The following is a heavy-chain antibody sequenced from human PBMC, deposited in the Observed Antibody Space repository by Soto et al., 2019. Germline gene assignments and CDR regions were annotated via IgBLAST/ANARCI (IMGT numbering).Heavy chain of an antibody. V-gene: IGHV1-8*01. CDR1: GYMFSTYD. J-gene: IGHJ5*02. D-gene: IGHD1-20*01. CDR3: ARDHRYNWNDEGWFDP. Sequence: QVQLVQSGAEVKKPGASEKVSCKASGYMFSTYDINWVRQAPGQGLEWMGWLNPNSGNTGYAQKFQGRVTMTRNTSINTAYMELSSLGSDDTAVYYCARDHRYNWNDEGWFDPWGQGTLVTVSS. CDR2: LNPNSGNT.